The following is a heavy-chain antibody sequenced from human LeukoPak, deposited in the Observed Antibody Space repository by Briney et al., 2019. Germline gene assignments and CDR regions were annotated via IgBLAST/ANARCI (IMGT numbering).Heavy chain of an antibody. Sequence: SETLSLTCTVSGGSISSNSYYWGWIRQPPGKGLKWIGSIYYSGSTYYNPSLKSRVTISVDTSKNQFSLKLTSVTAADTAVYYCAREHHLIVGAHYYYMDVWGKGTTVTVSS. D-gene: IGHD1-26*01. CDR2: IYYSGST. CDR1: GGSISSNSYY. V-gene: IGHV4-39*02. J-gene: IGHJ6*03. CDR3: AREHHLIVGAHYYYMDV.